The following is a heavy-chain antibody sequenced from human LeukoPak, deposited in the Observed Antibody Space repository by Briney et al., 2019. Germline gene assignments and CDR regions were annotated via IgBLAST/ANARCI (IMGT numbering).Heavy chain of an antibody. CDR3: ARPIGNGSGSYYFPY. J-gene: IGHJ4*02. Sequence: GGSPRLSCAASGFSFHYYAMHWVRQAPGKGLEWVAVISYDGTNEYYADSVKGRLTISRDNSKNTLYMQMNSLRPEDTAVYYCARPIGNGSGSYYFPYWGQGTLVTVSS. CDR2: ISYDGTNE. V-gene: IGHV3-30-3*01. CDR1: GFSFHYYA. D-gene: IGHD3-10*01.